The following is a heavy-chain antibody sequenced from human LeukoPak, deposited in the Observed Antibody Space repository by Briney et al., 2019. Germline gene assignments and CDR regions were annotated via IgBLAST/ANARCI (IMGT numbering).Heavy chain of an antibody. CDR2: IRSSSNTI. D-gene: IGHD6-19*01. CDR3: ARDWVAGT. Sequence: GGSLRLSCAASGFTFSSYSMNWVRQAPGKGLEWVSFIRSSSNTIYYADSVKGRFTISRDNAKNSLFLQMNSLRAEDTAVYYCARDWVAGTWGQGTLVTVSS. V-gene: IGHV3-48*01. CDR1: GFTFSSYS. J-gene: IGHJ4*02.